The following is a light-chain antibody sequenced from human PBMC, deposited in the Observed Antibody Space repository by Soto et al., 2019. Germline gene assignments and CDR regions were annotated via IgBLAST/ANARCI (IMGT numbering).Light chain of an antibody. CDR3: QQYGSSSWT. CDR1: QSVSSTY. J-gene: IGKJ1*01. Sequence: EVVLTQSPATLSLSPVERATISCRASQSVSSTYLAWYQQQPGQAPTLLMSGTSTRATGTPDRFSGSGSGTAFTPTTTRLEPEDFAVYYCQQYGSSSWTFGQGTKVDIK. V-gene: IGKV3-20*01. CDR2: GTS.